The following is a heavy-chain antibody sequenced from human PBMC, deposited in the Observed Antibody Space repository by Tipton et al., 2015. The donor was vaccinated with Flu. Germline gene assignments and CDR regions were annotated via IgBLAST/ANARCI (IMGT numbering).Heavy chain of an antibody. CDR3: VGGGIY. D-gene: IGHD3-10*01. V-gene: IGHV3-7*04. Sequence: SLRLSCAGSGFSSSNYWMSWVRQATGKGLEWVANIKQDGSEKYYVDSVTGRFTISRDNAKNSLFLQMNGLIAEDPAMYYCVGGGIYWGQGPLVTVSS. CDR1: GFSSSNYW. CDR2: IKQDGSEK. J-gene: IGHJ4*02.